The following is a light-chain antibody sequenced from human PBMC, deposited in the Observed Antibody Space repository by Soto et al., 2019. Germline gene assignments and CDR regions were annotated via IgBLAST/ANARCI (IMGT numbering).Light chain of an antibody. J-gene: IGKJ2*01. CDR3: QQYGDSPMYT. CDR2: GAS. V-gene: IGKV3-20*01. CDR1: QSVSSSH. Sequence: EIVLTQSPGTLSSSPGERATLSCRASQSVSSSHLAGYQQKPGQAPRLLIYGASSRATGIPDWFSGSGSGTDFSLTIRRLEPEDFAVYFCQQYGDSPMYTFGQGNKLEI.